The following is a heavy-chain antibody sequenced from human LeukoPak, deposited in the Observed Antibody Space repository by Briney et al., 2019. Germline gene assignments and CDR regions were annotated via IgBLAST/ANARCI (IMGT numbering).Heavy chain of an antibody. J-gene: IGHJ5*02. V-gene: IGHV4-34*01. CDR3: ARPQYSYYGSGSYYNRNWFDP. CDR1: GGSISSYY. CDR2: INHSGST. D-gene: IGHD3-10*01. Sequence: PSETLSLTCTVSGGSISSYYWSWIRQPPGKGLEWIGEINHSGSTNYNPSLKSRVTISVDTSKNQFSLKLSSVTAADTAVYYCARPQYSYYGSGSYYNRNWFDPWGQGTLVTVSS.